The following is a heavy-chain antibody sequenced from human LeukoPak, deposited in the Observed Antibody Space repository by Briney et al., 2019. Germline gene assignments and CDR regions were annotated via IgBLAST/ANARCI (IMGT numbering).Heavy chain of an antibody. CDR1: GFTFSSYW. J-gene: IGHJ5*02. CDR2: IKQDGSEE. D-gene: IGHD2-15*01. V-gene: IGHV3-7*01. Sequence: GGSLRLSCAASGFTFSSYWMSWVRQAPGKGLEWVANIKQDGSEEYYVDSVKGRFTISRDNAKNSLYLQMNSLRAEDTAVYYCAREGCSGGSCYSFWFGPWGQGTLVTVSS. CDR3: AREGCSGGSCYSFWFGP.